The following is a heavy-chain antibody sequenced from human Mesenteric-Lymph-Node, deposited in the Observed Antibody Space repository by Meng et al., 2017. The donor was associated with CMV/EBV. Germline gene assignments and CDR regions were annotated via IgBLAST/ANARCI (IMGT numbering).Heavy chain of an antibody. J-gene: IGHJ4*02. D-gene: IGHD1-7*01. CDR2: IIPILGIA. V-gene: IGHV1-69*04. Sequence: VACKASGGTFSSYAISWVRQAPGQGLEWMGRIIPILGIANYAQKFQGRVTITADKSTSTAYMELSSLRSEDTAVYYCARDSPNWNYGYWGQGTLVTV. CDR1: GGTFSSYA. CDR3: ARDSPNWNYGY.